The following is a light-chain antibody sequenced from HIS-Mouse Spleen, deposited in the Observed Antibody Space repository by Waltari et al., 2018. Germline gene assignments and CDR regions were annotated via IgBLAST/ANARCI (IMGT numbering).Light chain of an antibody. CDR2: WAS. V-gene: IGKV4-1*01. J-gene: IGKJ1*01. CDR1: QSVLYSSTNKNY. Sequence: DIVMTQSPDSLAVSLGERATINCKSSQSVLYSSTNKNYLPWYQQKPGQPPKLLIYWASTRESGVPDRFSGSGSGTDFTLTISSLQAEDVAVYYCQQYYSTPTFGQGTKVEIK. CDR3: QQYYSTPT.